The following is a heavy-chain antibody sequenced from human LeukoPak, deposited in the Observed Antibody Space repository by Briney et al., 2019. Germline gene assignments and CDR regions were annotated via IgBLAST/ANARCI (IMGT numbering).Heavy chain of an antibody. D-gene: IGHD4-17*01. V-gene: IGHV4-39*07. CDR3: VGGTVTTPIDY. CDR1: GGSISSSSYY. J-gene: IGHJ4*02. CDR2: IYYSGST. Sequence: PSETLSLTCTVSGGSISSSSYYWGWIRQPPGKGLEWIGSIYYSGSTYYNPSLKSRVTISVDTSKNQFSLKLSSVTAADTAVYYCVGGTVTTPIDYWGQGTLVTVSS.